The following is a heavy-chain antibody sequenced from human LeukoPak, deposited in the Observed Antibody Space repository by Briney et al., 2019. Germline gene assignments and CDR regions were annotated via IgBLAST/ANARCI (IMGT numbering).Heavy chain of an antibody. CDR3: TTIAAAGHFDY. V-gene: IGHV3-15*01. CDR2: TKSTSDGGTT. J-gene: IGHJ4*02. CDR1: GFTFNSYV. D-gene: IGHD6-13*01. Sequence: PGGSLRLSCAASGFTFNSYVMHWVRQATGKGLEWVGRTKSTSDGGTTDYAAPVKGRFTISRDDSKNTLYLQLNSLKTEDTAVYYCTTIAAAGHFDYWGQGTLVTVSS.